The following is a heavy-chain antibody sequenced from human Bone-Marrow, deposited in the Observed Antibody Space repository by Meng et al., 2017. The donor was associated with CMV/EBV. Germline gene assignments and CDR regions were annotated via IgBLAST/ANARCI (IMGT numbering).Heavy chain of an antibody. CDR1: GGSISSSSYY. CDR3: ARAYQLPLDL. J-gene: IGHJ2*01. D-gene: IGHD2-2*01. V-gene: IGHV4-31*03. Sequence: SETLSLTCTVSGGSISSSSYYWGWIRQHPGKGLEWIGYIYYSGSTYYNPSLKSRVTISVDTSKNQFSLKLSSVTAADTAVYYCARAYQLPLDLWGRGTLVTVSS. CDR2: IYYSGST.